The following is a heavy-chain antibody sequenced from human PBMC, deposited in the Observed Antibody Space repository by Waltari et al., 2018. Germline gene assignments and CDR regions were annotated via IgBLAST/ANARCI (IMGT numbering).Heavy chain of an antibody. D-gene: IGHD6-13*01. CDR3: ARDFYEYSSSWYYYYYGMDD. CDR2: ISAYNGNT. Sequence: QVQLVHSGAEVKKPGASVKVSCKDSGYTFTSYGISWVLQAPGHELEWKGWISAYNGNTNYAQKLKGRVTMTTDTSTSTAYMELRSLRSDDTAVYYCARDFYEYSSSWYYYYYGMDDWGQGTTVTVSS. J-gene: IGHJ6*02. CDR1: GYTFTSYG. V-gene: IGHV1-18*01.